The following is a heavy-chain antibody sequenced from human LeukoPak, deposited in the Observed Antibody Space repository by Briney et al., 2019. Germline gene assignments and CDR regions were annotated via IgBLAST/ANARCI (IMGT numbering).Heavy chain of an antibody. V-gene: IGHV3-30*04. D-gene: IGHD6-13*01. CDR3: ARGGQLVHNWFDP. CDR1: GFTFSSYA. Sequence: GGSLRLSCAASGFTFSSYAMHWVRQAPGKGLEWVAIISYDGSNRYYADSVKGRFTISRDNSKNTLYLQMNSLRAEDTALYYCARGGQLVHNWFDPWGQGTLVTVSS. J-gene: IGHJ5*02. CDR2: ISYDGSNR.